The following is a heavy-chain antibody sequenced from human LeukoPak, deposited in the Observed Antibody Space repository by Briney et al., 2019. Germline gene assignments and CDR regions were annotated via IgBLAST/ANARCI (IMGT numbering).Heavy chain of an antibody. D-gene: IGHD5-24*01. CDR2: IYYSGST. V-gene: IGHV4-59*01. Sequence: PSETLSLTCTVSGGSISSYYWSWIRQPPGKGLEWIGYIYYSGSTNYNPSLKSRVTISVDTSKNQFSLKLSSVTAADTAVYYCARERRWLQLGGNWFDPGAREPWSPSPQ. CDR3: ARERRWLQLGGNWFDP. CDR1: GGSISSYY. J-gene: IGHJ5*02.